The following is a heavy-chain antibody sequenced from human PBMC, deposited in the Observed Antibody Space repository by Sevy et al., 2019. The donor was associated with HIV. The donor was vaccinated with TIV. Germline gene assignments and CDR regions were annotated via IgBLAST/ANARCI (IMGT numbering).Heavy chain of an antibody. CDR2: ISSSGSTI. CDR3: ASDLDYGDYSSIYYYGMDV. CDR1: GFTFSDYY. Sequence: GGSLRLSCAASGFTFSDYYMSWIRQAPGKGLEWVSYISSSGSTIYYADSVKGRFTISRDNAKNSLYLQMNSLRAEDTAVYYCASDLDYGDYSSIYYYGMDVWGQGTTVTVSS. D-gene: IGHD4-17*01. J-gene: IGHJ6*02. V-gene: IGHV3-11*01.